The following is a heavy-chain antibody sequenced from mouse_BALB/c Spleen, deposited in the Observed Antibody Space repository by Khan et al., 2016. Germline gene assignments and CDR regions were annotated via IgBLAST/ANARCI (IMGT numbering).Heavy chain of an antibody. Sequence: QVQLKESGPGLVAPSQTLSITCTVSGFSLTHYGVHWVRQPPGKGLEWLGIIWAGGSTNYNSALMSRLSISKDNSKSQVSLKMNSLQTDDTAMYYCARDENERYDGFAYWGQGTLVTVSA. CDR3: ARDENERYDGFAY. CDR1: GFSLTHYG. D-gene: IGHD2-14*01. J-gene: IGHJ3*01. CDR2: IWAGGST. V-gene: IGHV2-9*02.